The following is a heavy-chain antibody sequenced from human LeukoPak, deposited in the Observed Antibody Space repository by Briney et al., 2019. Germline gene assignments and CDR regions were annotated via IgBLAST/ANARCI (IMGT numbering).Heavy chain of an antibody. CDR3: AKDLNNGDYTFFDY. J-gene: IGHJ4*02. CDR1: GFTFSSYA. D-gene: IGHD4-17*01. V-gene: IGHV3-23*01. CDR2: ISGSGGST. Sequence: GVSLRLSCAASGFTFSSYAMSWVRQAPGKGLQWVSAISGSGGSTYYADSVKGRFTISRDNSKDTLYLQMNSLRAEDTAVYYCAKDLNNGDYTFFDYWGQGTLVTVSS.